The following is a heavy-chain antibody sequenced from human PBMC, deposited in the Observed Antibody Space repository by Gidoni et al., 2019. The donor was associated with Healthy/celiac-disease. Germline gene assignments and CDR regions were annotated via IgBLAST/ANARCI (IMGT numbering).Heavy chain of an antibody. J-gene: IGHJ4*02. CDR2: IGYDGSNK. V-gene: IGHV3-33*01. Sequence: QVQLVASGGGVVQPGRSLRLSCAASGFTFSRYGMHWVRQAPGKGLEWVAVIGYDGSNKYYADSVKGRFTISRDNSKNTLYLQMNSLRAEDTAVYYCARTNQYCSSTSCYAGSFDYWGQGTLVTVSS. CDR3: ARTNQYCSSTSCYAGSFDY. CDR1: GFTFSRYG. D-gene: IGHD2-2*01.